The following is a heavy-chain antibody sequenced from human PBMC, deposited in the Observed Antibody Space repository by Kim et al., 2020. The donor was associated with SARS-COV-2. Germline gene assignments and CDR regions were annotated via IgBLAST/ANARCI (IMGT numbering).Heavy chain of an antibody. Sequence: SETLSLTCTVSGASISSSTYYWGWIRQPPGKGLEWIGSMYYGGSTYYNPSLKSRVTISVDTSKNQFSLKLSSVTAADTAVYYCARPPEYSINWYDGFDIWGQGTMVTVSS. CDR3: ARPPEYSINWYDGFDI. J-gene: IGHJ3*02. D-gene: IGHD1-20*01. CDR2: MYYGGST. V-gene: IGHV4-39*01. CDR1: GASISSSTYY.